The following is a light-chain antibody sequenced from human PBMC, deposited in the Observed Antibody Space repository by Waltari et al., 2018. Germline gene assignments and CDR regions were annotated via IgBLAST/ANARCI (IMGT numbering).Light chain of an antibody. Sequence: DIVMTQSPDSLSVSLGERATINCKSSQSVFYSSYNKNDLAWYQQKPGQPAKLLIYWASTREAGVPDRFSGSGSGTDFTLTISSLQAEDVAVYYCHQYYSIPYTFGQGTKLEVK. V-gene: IGKV4-1*01. J-gene: IGKJ2*01. CDR2: WAS. CDR3: HQYYSIPYT. CDR1: QSVFYSSYNKND.